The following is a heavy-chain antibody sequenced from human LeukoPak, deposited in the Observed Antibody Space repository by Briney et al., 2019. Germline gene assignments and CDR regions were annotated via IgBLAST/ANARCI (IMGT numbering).Heavy chain of an antibody. Sequence: GGSLRLSCAASGFTFSSYAMSWVRQAPGKGLEWVSAISGSGSTYHADSVKGRFTISRDIFKNTLYLQMNSLRAEDTAVYYCVHGGLYYLDYWGQGTLVTVSS. CDR1: GFTFSSYA. CDR3: VHGGLYYLDY. D-gene: IGHD3-10*01. V-gene: IGHV3-23*01. CDR2: ISGSGST. J-gene: IGHJ4*02.